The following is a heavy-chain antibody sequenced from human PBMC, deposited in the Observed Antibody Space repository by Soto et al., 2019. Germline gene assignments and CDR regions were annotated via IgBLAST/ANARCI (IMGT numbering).Heavy chain of an antibody. D-gene: IGHD3-22*01. CDR3: ARDRSAGYYDSSGYYGH. V-gene: IGHV1-69*11. CDR1: GYTFTSYD. J-gene: IGHJ4*02. CDR2: IIPFIGTA. Sequence: SVKVSCKSSGYTFTSYDINWVRQATGQGLEWMGRIIPFIGTANYAQKFQGRVTITADESTSTAYMELSSLRSEDTAVYYCARDRSAGYYDSSGYYGHWGQGTLVTVSS.